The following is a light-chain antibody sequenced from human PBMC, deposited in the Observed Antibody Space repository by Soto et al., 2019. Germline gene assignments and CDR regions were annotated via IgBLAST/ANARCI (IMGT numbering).Light chain of an antibody. CDR2: GAS. J-gene: IGKJ4*01. Sequence: EIVMTQSPATLSVSRGERATLSCRANQAISSNLAWYQQKPGQAARLLIYGASTRATGIPDRFSGSGSGTEFILTISSLQSEDFAVYYCQHYNNWLGTFGGGTKVDIK. V-gene: IGKV3-15*01. CDR1: QAISSN. CDR3: QHYNNWLGT.